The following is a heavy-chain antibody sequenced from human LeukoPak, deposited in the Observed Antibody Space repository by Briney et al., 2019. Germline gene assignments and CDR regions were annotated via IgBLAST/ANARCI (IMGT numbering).Heavy chain of an antibody. CDR1: GDSVSSGYY. Sequence: PPETLSLTCSVSGDSVSSGYYWGWIRQPPGKGLEWIGSIYHSGNTYYNPSLKSRVTISLDTSKKKFFLRLSSVTAADTAVYYCARDLSLFVAGPVGYWGQGTRVTVSS. CDR3: ARDLSLFVAGPVGY. CDR2: IYHSGNT. V-gene: IGHV4-38-2*02. D-gene: IGHD6-19*01. J-gene: IGHJ4*02.